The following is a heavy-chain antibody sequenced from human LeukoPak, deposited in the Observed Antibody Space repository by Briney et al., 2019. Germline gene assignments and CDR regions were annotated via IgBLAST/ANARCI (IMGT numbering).Heavy chain of an antibody. J-gene: IGHJ4*02. V-gene: IGHV3-30-3*01. CDR3: ASPYQSSGWYPQTTYYFDY. Sequence: GGSLGLSCAASGFTFSSYAMHWVRQAPGKGLEWVAVISYDGSNKYYADSVKGRFTISRDNSKNTLYLQMNSLRAEDTVVYYCASPYQSSGWYPQTTYYFDYWGQGTLVTVSS. CDR1: GFTFSSYA. CDR2: ISYDGSNK. D-gene: IGHD6-19*01.